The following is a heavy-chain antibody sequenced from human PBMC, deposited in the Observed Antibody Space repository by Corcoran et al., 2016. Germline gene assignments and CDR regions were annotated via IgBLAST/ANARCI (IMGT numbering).Heavy chain of an antibody. D-gene: IGHD1-26*01. J-gene: IGHJ4*02. CDR3: TSLLNFGSTGLDYFDY. V-gene: IGHV3-15*01. Sequence: EVQLVESGGGLVKPGGSLRLSCAASGFTFSNAWMSWVRQAPGKGLEWVGRIKSKTDGGTTDYAAPVKGRFTISRDDSKNTLSLQMNSLKTGDTAVDYCTSLLNFGSTGLDYFDYWGQGTLVTVSS. CDR1: GFTFSNAW. CDR2: IKSKTDGGTT.